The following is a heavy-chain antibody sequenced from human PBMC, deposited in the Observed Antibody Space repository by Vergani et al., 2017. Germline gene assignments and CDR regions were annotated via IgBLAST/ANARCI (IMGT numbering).Heavy chain of an antibody. CDR1: GGSISSYY. D-gene: IGHD3-10*01. J-gene: IGHJ3*02. CDR2: IYFSGST. V-gene: IGHV4-59*01. CDR3: ARGGVTMVRGVPDAFDI. Sequence: QVQLQESGPGLVKPSETLSLTCTVSGGSISSYYWSWIRQPPGKGLEWIGYIYFSGSTNYNPSLKSRVTISVDTSKNQFSLKLSYVTAADTAVYYCARGGVTMVRGVPDAFDIWGQGTMVTVSA.